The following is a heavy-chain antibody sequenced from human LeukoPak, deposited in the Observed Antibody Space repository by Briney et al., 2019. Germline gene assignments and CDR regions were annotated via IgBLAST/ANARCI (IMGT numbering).Heavy chain of an antibody. J-gene: IGHJ4*02. D-gene: IGHD2-15*01. CDR2: ISSSSGYI. CDR3: ARDLEVAAAPDF. Sequence: GGSLRLSCAASGFTFSTYSMNWVRQAPGKGLEWVSSISSSSGYIYYADSVKGRFTISRDSAKNSLYLQMNSLRAEDTAVYYCARDLEVAAAPDFWGQGTLVTVSS. CDR1: GFTFSTYS. V-gene: IGHV3-21*01.